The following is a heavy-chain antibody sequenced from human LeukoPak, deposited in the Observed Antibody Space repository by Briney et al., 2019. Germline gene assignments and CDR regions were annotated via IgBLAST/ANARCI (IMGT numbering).Heavy chain of an antibody. CDR1: GFSFSSYA. D-gene: IGHD2-15*01. Sequence: GGSLRLSCAASGFSFSSYAISWVRMAREKGLELVSAFRGSGGSTYYAYSVKGRFTISRDNSKNTLYLQMNSLRAEDTAVYYCAKGIVVVVAATPEYFQHWGQGTLVTVSS. J-gene: IGHJ1*01. CDR2: FRGSGGST. V-gene: IGHV3-23*01. CDR3: AKGIVVVVAATPEYFQH.